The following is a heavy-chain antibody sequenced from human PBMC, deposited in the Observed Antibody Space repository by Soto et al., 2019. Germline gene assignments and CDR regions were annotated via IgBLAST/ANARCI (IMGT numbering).Heavy chain of an antibody. Sequence: TSETLSLTCAVYGGSFSGYYWSWIRQPPGKGLEWIGEINHSGSTNYNPSLKSRVTISVDTSKNQFSLKLSSVTAADTAMYYCARGGPYDYVWGSYRLGYYYYGMDVWGQGTTVTVSS. D-gene: IGHD3-16*02. V-gene: IGHV4-34*01. CDR3: ARGGPYDYVWGSYRLGYYYYGMDV. J-gene: IGHJ6*02. CDR2: INHSGST. CDR1: GGSFSGYY.